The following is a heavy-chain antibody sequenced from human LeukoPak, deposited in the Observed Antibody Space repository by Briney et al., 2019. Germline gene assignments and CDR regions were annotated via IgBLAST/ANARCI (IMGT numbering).Heavy chain of an antibody. D-gene: IGHD3-10*01. CDR1: GYTFTGYY. CDR2: INPNSGGT. Sequence: GASVKVSCKASGYTFTGYYIHWVRQAPGQGLEWMGWINPNSGGTNYAQKFQGRVTMTRDTSLITAYMELTRLRSDDTAVYYCASEAMGSITMVRGVMDYWGQGTLVTVSS. J-gene: IGHJ4*02. CDR3: ASEAMGSITMVRGVMDY. V-gene: IGHV1-2*02.